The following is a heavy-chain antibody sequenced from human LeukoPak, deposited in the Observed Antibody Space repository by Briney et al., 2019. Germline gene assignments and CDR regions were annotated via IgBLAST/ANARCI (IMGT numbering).Heavy chain of an antibody. D-gene: IGHD4-11*01. V-gene: IGHV3-48*01. CDR2: ISSSSSTI. CDR3: ARTTELDAFDI. CDR1: GYTFGDYG. Sequence: GGSLRLSCAASGYTFGDYGMNWVRQAPGKGLEWVSYISSSSSTIYYADSVKGRFTISRDNAKNSLYLQMNSLRAEDTAVYYCARTTELDAFDIWGQGTMVTVSS. J-gene: IGHJ3*02.